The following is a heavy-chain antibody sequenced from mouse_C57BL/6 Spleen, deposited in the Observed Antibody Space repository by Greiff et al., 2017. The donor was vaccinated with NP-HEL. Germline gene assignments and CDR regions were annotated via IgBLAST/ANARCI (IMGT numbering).Heavy chain of an antibody. D-gene: IGHD2-5*01. CDR3: AHSNYEGEGVAY. CDR2: IHPNSGST. CDR1: GYTFTSYW. V-gene: IGHV1-64*01. Sequence: QVQLQQPGAELVKPGASVKLSCKASGYTFTSYWMHWVKQRPGQGLEWIGMIHPNSGSTNYNEKFKSKATLTVDKSSSTAYMELSSLTSEDSAVYYCAHSNYEGEGVAYWGQGTLVTVSA. J-gene: IGHJ3*01.